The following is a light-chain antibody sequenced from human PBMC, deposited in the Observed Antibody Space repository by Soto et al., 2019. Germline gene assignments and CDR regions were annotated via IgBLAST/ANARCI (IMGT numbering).Light chain of an antibody. V-gene: IGLV1-40*01. Sequence: QSVLTQPPSVSGAPGQRVTISCTGSSSNIGAGYDVHWYQHQPGTAPKLLIYGGSSRPSGVPDRFSGSKSGTSASLAITGLQAEDEADYYCSSYTSSSTRGYVFGTGTKVTVL. CDR1: SSNIGAGYD. CDR2: GGS. CDR3: SSYTSSSTRGYV. J-gene: IGLJ1*01.